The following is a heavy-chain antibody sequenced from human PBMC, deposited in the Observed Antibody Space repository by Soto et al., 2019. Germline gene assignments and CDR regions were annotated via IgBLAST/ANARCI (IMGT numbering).Heavy chain of an antibody. CDR1: GFNFAAYT. V-gene: IGHV3-49*04. Sequence: QPGGSLRLSCSASGFNFAAYTVSWVRLTPGKGLEWVGFIRRIAYGGTTDYAASVKGRFTISRDDSRKIVYLQMSRLKIEDTAVYYCSRSLAIDFDSWGQGTLVTVSS. CDR3: SRSLAIDFDS. J-gene: IGHJ4*02. CDR2: IRRIAYGGTT.